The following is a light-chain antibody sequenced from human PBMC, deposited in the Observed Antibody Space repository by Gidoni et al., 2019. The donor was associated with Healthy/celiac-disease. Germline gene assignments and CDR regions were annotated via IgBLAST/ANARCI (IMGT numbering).Light chain of an antibody. CDR2: WAS. V-gene: IGKV4-1*01. J-gene: IGKJ1*01. CDR3: QQYYSTPRT. CDR1: QSVLYSSNNKNY. Sequence: DIVMTQYPDSLAVSLVERATIKFKSSQSVLYSSNNKNYLAWYQQKPGQPPKLLIYWASTRESGVPDRFSGSGSGTDFTLTISSLQAEDVAVYYCQQYYSTPRTFGQGTKVEIK.